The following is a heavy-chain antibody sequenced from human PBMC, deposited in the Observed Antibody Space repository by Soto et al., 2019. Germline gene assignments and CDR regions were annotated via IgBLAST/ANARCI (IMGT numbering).Heavy chain of an antibody. J-gene: IGHJ4*02. Sequence: SESLYLTCAVYGGSFSGYYWSWIRQPPGKGLEWIGEINHSGSTNYNPCLKSRVTISVDTSKNQFSLKLSSVTAADTAVYYCARVPFWSGYYIDYWGQGTLVTVSS. CDR3: ARVPFWSGYYIDY. CDR1: GGSFSGYY. D-gene: IGHD3-3*01. CDR2: INHSGST. V-gene: IGHV4-34*01.